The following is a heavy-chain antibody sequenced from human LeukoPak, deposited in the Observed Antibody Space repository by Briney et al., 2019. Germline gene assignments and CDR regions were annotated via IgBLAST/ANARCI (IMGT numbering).Heavy chain of an antibody. J-gene: IGHJ4*02. CDR3: ARHALKSSSPFDY. D-gene: IGHD6-6*01. V-gene: IGHV4-39*01. Sequence: SETLSLTCTVSGGSISSSSYYWGWIRQPPGKGLEWIGSIYYSGGTYYNPSLKSRVTISVDTSKNQFSLKLSSVTAADTAVYYCARHALKSSSPFDYWGQGTLVTVSS. CDR1: GGSISSSSYY. CDR2: IYYSGGT.